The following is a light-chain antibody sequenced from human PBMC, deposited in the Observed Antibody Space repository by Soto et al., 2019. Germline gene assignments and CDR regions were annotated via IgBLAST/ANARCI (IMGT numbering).Light chain of an antibody. CDR1: QSISNY. V-gene: IGKV1-39*01. Sequence: DIQVTQPPSSLSASVGDRVTITCRASQSISNYLNWYQQKPGKAPKLLIYGASTLQSGVPSRFSGSGSGTDFTLTIISLQPEDFATYYCQQGYGTPRTFGQGTKVEI. CDR3: QQGYGTPRT. CDR2: GAS. J-gene: IGKJ2*01.